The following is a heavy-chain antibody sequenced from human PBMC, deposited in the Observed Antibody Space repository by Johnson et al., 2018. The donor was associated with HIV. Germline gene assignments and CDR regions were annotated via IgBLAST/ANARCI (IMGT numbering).Heavy chain of an antibody. J-gene: IGHJ3*02. D-gene: IGHD3-10*01. V-gene: IGHV3-66*01. CDR1: AFTVSDNY. CDR3: ASSYSESDAFDI. CDR2: IYTGGST. Sequence: VQLVESGGRVVRPGESLRLSCAASAFTVSDNYLSWVRQAPGKGLEWVSVIYTGGSTYYADSVTGRFTISRDNSKNTLYLQMNSLRVEDTAVYYCASSYSESDAFDIWGQGTMVTVSS.